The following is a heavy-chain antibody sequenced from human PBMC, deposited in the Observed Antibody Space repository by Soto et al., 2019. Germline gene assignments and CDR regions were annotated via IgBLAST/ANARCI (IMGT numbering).Heavy chain of an antibody. CDR1: GFTFSDYY. Sequence: QVQLVESGGGLVKPGGSLRLSCAASGFTFSDYYMSWIRQAPGKGLEWVSYISSSGGSTYYADSVKGRFTISRDNSKNTLYLQMNSLRAEDTAVYYCAKDAVEWLSPTGDYWGQGTLVTVSS. CDR3: AKDAVEWLSPTGDY. V-gene: IGHV3-11*01. D-gene: IGHD3-3*01. J-gene: IGHJ4*02. CDR2: ISSSGGST.